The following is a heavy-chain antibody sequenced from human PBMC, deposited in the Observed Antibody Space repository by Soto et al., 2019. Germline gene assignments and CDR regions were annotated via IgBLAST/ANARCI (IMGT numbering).Heavy chain of an antibody. D-gene: IGHD6-19*01. J-gene: IGHJ4*02. CDR2: INAGNGNT. CDR3: AKESSGWYKFFDY. V-gene: IGHV1-3*01. CDR1: GYIFTSYA. Sequence: SVKVSCKASGYIFTSYAMHWVRQAPGQRLEWMGWINAGNGNTKYSQKFQGRVTITRDTSASTAYMELSSLRSEDTAVYYCAKESSGWYKFFDYWSQGTLVIVSS.